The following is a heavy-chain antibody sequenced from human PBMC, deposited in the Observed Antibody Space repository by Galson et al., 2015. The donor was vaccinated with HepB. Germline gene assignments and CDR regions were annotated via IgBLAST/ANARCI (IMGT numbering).Heavy chain of an antibody. D-gene: IGHD1-1*01. CDR1: GGSVSGSSYY. Sequence: SETLSLTCSVSGGSVSGSSYYWTWIRQPPGKGLEWIGYIYLIASTNYNPSLKSRVLISGDTSKNQFTLKLSSLTAADTAVYYCARAPRRSYNYAMDVWGQGTTVTVSS. V-gene: IGHV4-61*01. CDR3: ARAPRRSYNYAMDV. CDR2: IYLIAST. J-gene: IGHJ6*02.